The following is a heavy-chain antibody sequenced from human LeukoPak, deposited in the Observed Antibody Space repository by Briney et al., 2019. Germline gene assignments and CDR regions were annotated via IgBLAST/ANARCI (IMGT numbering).Heavy chain of an antibody. D-gene: IGHD2-2*01. J-gene: IGHJ4*02. Sequence: SETLSLTCTVPGGSISSYYWIWIRQPPGKGLEWIGYIYYSGSTSYNPSLKSRVTISVDTSKNQFSLNLSSVTAADTAVYYCARWADCSNISCRKGFDYWGQGTLVTVSS. V-gene: IGHV4-59*01. CDR2: IYYSGST. CDR1: GGSISSYY. CDR3: ARWADCSNISCRKGFDY.